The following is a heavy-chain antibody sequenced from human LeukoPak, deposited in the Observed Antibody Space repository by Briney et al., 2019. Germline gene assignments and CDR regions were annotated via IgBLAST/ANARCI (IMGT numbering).Heavy chain of an antibody. CDR3: ARDPGGSYPGDY. Sequence: GGSLRLSCAASGFTVSSNYMSWVRQAPGKGLEWVSVIYSGGSTYYADSVKGRFTISSSNSKNTLYLQMNRLRTEDRAVYYCARDPGGSYPGDYWGQGTLVTVSS. CDR1: GFTVSSNY. D-gene: IGHD1-26*01. J-gene: IGHJ4*02. V-gene: IGHV3-66*01. CDR2: IYSGGST.